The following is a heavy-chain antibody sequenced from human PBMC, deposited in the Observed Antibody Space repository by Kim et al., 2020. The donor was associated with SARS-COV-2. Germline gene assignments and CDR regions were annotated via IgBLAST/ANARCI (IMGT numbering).Heavy chain of an antibody. Sequence: GGSLRLSCAASGFTFDDYAMHWVRQAPGKGLEWVSGISWNSGSIGYADSVKGRFTISRDNAKNSLYLQMNSLRAEDTALYYCAKDRGWYVYYYYGMDVWGQGTTVTVSS. J-gene: IGHJ6*02. CDR2: ISWNSGSI. V-gene: IGHV3-9*01. CDR3: AKDRGWYVYYYYGMDV. CDR1: GFTFDDYA. D-gene: IGHD6-19*01.